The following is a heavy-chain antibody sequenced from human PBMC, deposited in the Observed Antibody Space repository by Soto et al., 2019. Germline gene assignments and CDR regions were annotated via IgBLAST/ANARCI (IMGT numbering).Heavy chain of an antibody. J-gene: IGHJ6*02. D-gene: IGHD1-1*01. CDR2: FNSGGNT. CDR1: GASISNTGDY. Sequence: SETLSLTCSVSGASISNTGDYWAWIRQAPGRGLEWIGCFNSGGNTYYSPSLKSRVAILVDASKNQFSLKLRSVTAADTSIFYCARHGGGVGDVQYHYYYCGMDVWGQGITVTVSS. V-gene: IGHV4-39*01. CDR3: ARHGGGVGDVQYHYYYCGMDV.